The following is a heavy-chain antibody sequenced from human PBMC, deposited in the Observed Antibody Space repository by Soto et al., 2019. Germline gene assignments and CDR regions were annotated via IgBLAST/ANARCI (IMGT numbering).Heavy chain of an antibody. V-gene: IGHV4-31*03. CDR3: ARDKITGLFDY. J-gene: IGHJ4*02. CDR1: GGSISSSSYH. Sequence: PSETLSLTCTVSGGSISSSSYHWSWIRQHPGKGLEWIGYIYYSGSTYYNTSLKSRVTISVDTSKNQFSLKLTSVTAADTAVYYCARDKITGLFDYWGQGTLVTVSS. D-gene: IGHD2-8*02. CDR2: IYYSGST.